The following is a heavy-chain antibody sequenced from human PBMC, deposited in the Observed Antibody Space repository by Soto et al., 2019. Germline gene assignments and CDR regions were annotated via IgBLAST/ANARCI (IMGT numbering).Heavy chain of an antibody. CDR1: GFTFSSYS. CDR3: ASRGYCSSTSCLGVYYFDY. D-gene: IGHD2-2*01. Sequence: GGSLRLSCAASGFTFSSYSMNWVRQAPGKGLEWVSSISSSSSYIYYADSVKGRFTISRDNAKNSLYLQMNSLRAEDTAVYYCASRGYCSSTSCLGVYYFDYWGQGTLVTVSS. J-gene: IGHJ4*02. CDR2: ISSSSSYI. V-gene: IGHV3-21*01.